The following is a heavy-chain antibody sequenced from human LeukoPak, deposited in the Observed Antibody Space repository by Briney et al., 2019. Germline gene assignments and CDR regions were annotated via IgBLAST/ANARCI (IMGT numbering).Heavy chain of an antibody. D-gene: IGHD6-13*01. CDR1: GFTFSGSA. CDR3: TRPAGTGDY. V-gene: IGHV3-73*01. Sequence: GGSLRLSCAASGFTFSGSAMHWVRQACGKGVEWVGRIRSKDNSYARAYAASVNGSFTISRHDSKNTAYLQMNSLKTEDTAVYYCTRPAGTGDYWGQGTLVTVSS. J-gene: IGHJ4*02. CDR2: IRSKDNSYAR.